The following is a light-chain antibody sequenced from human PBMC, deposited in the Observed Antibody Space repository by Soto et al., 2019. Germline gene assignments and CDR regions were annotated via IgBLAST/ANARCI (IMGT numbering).Light chain of an antibody. CDR1: QSVSSH. CDR3: HQRLNWPSS. J-gene: IGKJ1*01. Sequence: IVFTHCARTLSLSPGARATLSCMASQSVSSHFAWYQQKPGQAPRLLIYAASNRAAGVPVRFSGSRSETEFTLTIRGLQSADFGLYYCHQRLNWPSSFGLGTKVDIK. V-gene: IGKV3-11*01. CDR2: AAS.